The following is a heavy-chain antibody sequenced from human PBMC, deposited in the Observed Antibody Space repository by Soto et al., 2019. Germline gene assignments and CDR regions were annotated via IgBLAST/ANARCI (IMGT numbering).Heavy chain of an antibody. CDR2: IKTDGSFS. CDR1: GFTFSSYY. J-gene: IGHJ4*02. D-gene: IGHD4-17*01. Sequence: EVQLVESEGGLVKPGESLRLSCAASGFTFSSYYMHWVRQAPGKGLVWISRIKTDGSFSSYADSVKGRFTISRDNAKNTLFLQMNSLRDDDTAVYYCARGYYGDPPALDYWGQGTLVSVSS. CDR3: ARGYYGDPPALDY. V-gene: IGHV3-74*02.